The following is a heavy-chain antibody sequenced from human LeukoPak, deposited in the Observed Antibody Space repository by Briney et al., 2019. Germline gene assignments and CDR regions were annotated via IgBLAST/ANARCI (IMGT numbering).Heavy chain of an antibody. J-gene: IGHJ2*01. CDR1: GGTFSSYA. CDR2: IIPIFGTA. V-gene: IGHV1-69*05. D-gene: IGHD6-13*01. Sequence: ASVKVSCKASGGTFSSYAISWVRQAPGQGLEWMGGIIPIFGTANYAQKFQGRVTITTDESTSTVYMELSSLRSEDTAVYYCARDASGIAAAGTGYWYFDLWGRGTLVTVSS. CDR3: ARDASGIAAAGTGYWYFDL.